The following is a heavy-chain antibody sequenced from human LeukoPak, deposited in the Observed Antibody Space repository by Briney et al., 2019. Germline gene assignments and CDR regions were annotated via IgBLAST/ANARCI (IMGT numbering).Heavy chain of an antibody. CDR3: ARDPLVVVAATYYYYYGMDV. J-gene: IGHJ6*02. D-gene: IGHD2-15*01. V-gene: IGHV1-3*01. CDR2: ISAGNGNT. Sequence: ASVKVSCKASGYTFTSYAIHWVRQAPGQRLEWMGWISAGNGNTKYSQNFQGRVTFISNTSATTAFMELSSLRSEDAAVYYCARDPLVVVAATYYYYYGMDVWGQGTTVTVSS. CDR1: GYTFTSYA.